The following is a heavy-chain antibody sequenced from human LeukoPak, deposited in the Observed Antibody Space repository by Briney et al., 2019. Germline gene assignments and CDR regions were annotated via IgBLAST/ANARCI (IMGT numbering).Heavy chain of an antibody. V-gene: IGHV4-59*01. CDR2: IHYSGST. D-gene: IGHD3-10*01. Sequence: SETLSLTCTVSGGSISSYYWSWIRQPPGKGLEWTGNIHYSGSTNYNPSLKSRVTISADMSKNQFSLKLSSVTAADTAVYYCARTGGSGSYYPSDYWGQGTLVTVSS. CDR1: GGSISSYY. J-gene: IGHJ4*02. CDR3: ARTGGSGSYYPSDY.